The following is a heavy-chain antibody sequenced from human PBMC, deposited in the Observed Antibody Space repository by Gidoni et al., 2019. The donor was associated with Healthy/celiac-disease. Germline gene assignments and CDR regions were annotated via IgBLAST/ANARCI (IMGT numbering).Heavy chain of an antibody. CDR2: IYYSGST. D-gene: IGHD6-13*01. CDR1: GGSISSYY. V-gene: IGHV4-59*01. CDR3: ARQGIAGWFDP. Sequence: QVQLQESGPGLVKPSETLSLTCTVSGGSISSYYWSWIRQPPGKGLEWIGDIYYSGSTNYNPSLKSRVTISVDTSKNQFSLKLSSVTAADTAVYYCARQGIAGWFDPWGQGTLVTVSS. J-gene: IGHJ5*02.